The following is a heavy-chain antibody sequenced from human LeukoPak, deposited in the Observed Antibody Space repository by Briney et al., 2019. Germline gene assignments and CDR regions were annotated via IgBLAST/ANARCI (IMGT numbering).Heavy chain of an antibody. V-gene: IGHV1-2*02. CDR3: ARYPSSGWYNFDY. D-gene: IGHD6-19*01. CDR1: GYTFTGYC. J-gene: IGHJ4*02. Sequence: GASVTVSCKASGYTFTGYCMHWVRQAPGQGLDWMGWSNPNSGGTNYAQKFQGRVTMTRDTSISTAYMELSRLRSDDTAVYYCARYPSSGWYNFDYWGQGTLVTVSS. CDR2: SNPNSGGT.